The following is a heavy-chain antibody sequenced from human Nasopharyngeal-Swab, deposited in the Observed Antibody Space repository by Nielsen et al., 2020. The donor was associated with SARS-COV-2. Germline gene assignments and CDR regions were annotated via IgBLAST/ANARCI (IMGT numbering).Heavy chain of an antibody. J-gene: IGHJ3*02. CDR2: LYPGDSAT. CDR3: ARRDSSSWYGVGAFDI. CDR1: GYRFTNYW. D-gene: IGHD6-13*01. Sequence: GESLKISCKGSGYRFTNYWIGWVRQMPGKGLEWMGILYPGDSATRYSPSFQGQVTISADKSITTAYLQWDSLMASDTAMYYCARRDSSSWYGVGAFDIWGQGTMVTVSS. V-gene: IGHV5-51*01.